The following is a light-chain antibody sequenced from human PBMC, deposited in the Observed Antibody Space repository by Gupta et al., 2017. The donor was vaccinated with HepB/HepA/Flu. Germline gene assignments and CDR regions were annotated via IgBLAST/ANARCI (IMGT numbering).Light chain of an antibody. V-gene: IGLV3-21*04. CDR1: SIGSKR. Sequence: SYALTQSPSVSVAPGQTAKITCGGDSIGSKRVHWYQQKAGQAPVLVMYYDSDRPSGIPERFSGSNPGNTATLTISRVEAGDEADYYCQVWHNGGDVFFGGGTKLTVL. CDR3: QVWHNGGDVF. CDR2: YDS. J-gene: IGLJ2*01.